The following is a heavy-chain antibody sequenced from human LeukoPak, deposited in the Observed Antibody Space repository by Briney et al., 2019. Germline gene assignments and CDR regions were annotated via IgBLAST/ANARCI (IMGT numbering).Heavy chain of an antibody. V-gene: IGHV3-15*01. Sequence: PGGSLRLSCAASGFTFSHAWMSWVRQAPGKGLEWVGHIKSKTDGGTSDYAAPVKGRFTISRDDSKNTLYLQMNSLKTEDTALYYCTNEYSGSLFSWFDPWGQGTLVTVSS. CDR1: GFTFSHAW. J-gene: IGHJ5*02. CDR2: IKSKTDGGTS. D-gene: IGHD1-26*01. CDR3: TNEYSGSLFSWFDP.